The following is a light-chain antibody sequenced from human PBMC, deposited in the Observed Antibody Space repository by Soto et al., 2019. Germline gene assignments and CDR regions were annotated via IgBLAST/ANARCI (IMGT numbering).Light chain of an antibody. Sequence: EIVLTQSPGTLSLSPGERATLSCRASQSVSSSYLAWYQQKPGQAPRLLIYGASSRATDIPDRFSGSGSGTDFTLTISRLEPEDFAVYYCQQYNNWPPWTFGQGTKV. J-gene: IGKJ1*01. CDR2: GAS. V-gene: IGKV3-20*01. CDR1: QSVSSSY. CDR3: QQYNNWPPWT.